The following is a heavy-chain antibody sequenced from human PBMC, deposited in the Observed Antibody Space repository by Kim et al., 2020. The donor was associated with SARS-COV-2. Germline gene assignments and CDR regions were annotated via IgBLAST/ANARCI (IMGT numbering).Heavy chain of an antibody. Sequence: ASVKVSCQASGYTFTSYGINSVRQAPGQGLEWMGWISAYNGNTKYAQKLQGRVTMTTDTSTSTAYMELRSLRSDDTAVYYCARRGDYYYGSGSYLGDPREASDYWGQGTLVTVSS. CDR1: GYTFTSYG. CDR2: ISAYNGNT. V-gene: IGHV1-18*04. CDR3: ARRGDYYYGSGSYLGDPREASDY. D-gene: IGHD3-10*01. J-gene: IGHJ4*02.